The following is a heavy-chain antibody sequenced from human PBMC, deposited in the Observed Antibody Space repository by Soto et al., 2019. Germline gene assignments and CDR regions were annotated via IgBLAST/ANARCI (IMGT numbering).Heavy chain of an antibody. CDR1: GFTFSNYA. CDR3: ARVVGATTTYSYYGLDV. Sequence: GGSLRLSCAASGFTFSNYAMHWVRQAPGKGLEWVALISYDGSNTYSADSVKDRFTISRDNSKNTLYLQMSSLRAEDTALYYCARVVGATTTYSYYGLDVWGQGTTVTVPS. CDR2: ISYDGSNT. J-gene: IGHJ6*02. V-gene: IGHV3-30*04. D-gene: IGHD1-26*01.